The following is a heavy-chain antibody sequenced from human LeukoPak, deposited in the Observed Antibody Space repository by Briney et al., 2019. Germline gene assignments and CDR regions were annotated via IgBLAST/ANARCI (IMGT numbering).Heavy chain of an antibody. Sequence: PSETLSLTCTVSGYSINSNYYWGWIRQPPGKGLEWIGSIYHSGSTYYNPSLKSRVTISVDTSKNQFSLKLSSVTAADTAVYYCARGPLYSDSGTYFDWFDPWGQGTLVTVSS. D-gene: IGHD3-10*01. J-gene: IGHJ5*02. CDR2: IYHSGST. CDR1: GYSINSNYY. CDR3: ARGPLYSDSGTYFDWFDP. V-gene: IGHV4-38-2*02.